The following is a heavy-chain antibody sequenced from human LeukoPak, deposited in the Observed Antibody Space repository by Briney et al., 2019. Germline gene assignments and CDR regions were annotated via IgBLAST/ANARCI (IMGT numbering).Heavy chain of an antibody. CDR2: INPNTGTT. V-gene: IGHV1-2*02. CDR1: GYIFTDYY. CDR3: ARGYYYYMDV. Sequence: ASVKVSCKASGYIFTDYYIHWVRQAPGQGLEWMGWINPNTGTTNYAQKFQGRVTMTRDTSISAAYMELSRLRSDDTAVYYCARGYYYYMDVWGKGTTVTVSS. J-gene: IGHJ6*03.